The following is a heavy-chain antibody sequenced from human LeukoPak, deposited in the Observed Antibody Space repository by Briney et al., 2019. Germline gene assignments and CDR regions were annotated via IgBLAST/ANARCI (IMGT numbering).Heavy chain of an antibody. CDR2: INTDGSST. V-gene: IGHV3-74*01. D-gene: IGHD5-12*01. CDR3: ASAYSGYDTVTHA. J-gene: IGHJ5*02. Sequence: GGSLRLSCAASGFTFSSYWMHWVRQAPGKGLVWVSRINTDGSSTTYADSVKGRFTFSRDNAKNTLYLQMNSLRAEDTAVYYCASAYSGYDTVTHAWGQGTLVTVSS. CDR1: GFTFSSYW.